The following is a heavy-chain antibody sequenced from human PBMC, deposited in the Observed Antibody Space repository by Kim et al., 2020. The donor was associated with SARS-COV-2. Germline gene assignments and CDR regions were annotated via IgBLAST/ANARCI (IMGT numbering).Heavy chain of an antibody. CDR3: ARGPTTVTSFYYYYGMDV. Sequence: VYGGSFSANYWSWIRQPPGKGLEWIGEINHSGSTNYNPSLKSRVTISVDTSKNQFSLKLSSVTAADTAVYYCARGPTTVTSFYYYYGMDV. D-gene: IGHD4-17*01. CDR1: GGSFSANY. J-gene: IGHJ6*01. V-gene: IGHV4-34*01. CDR2: INHSGST.